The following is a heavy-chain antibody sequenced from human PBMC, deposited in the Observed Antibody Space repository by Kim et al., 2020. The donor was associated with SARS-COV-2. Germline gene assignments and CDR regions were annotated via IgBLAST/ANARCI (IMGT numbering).Heavy chain of an antibody. CDR1: GGTFSSYA. Sequence: SVKVSCKASGGTFSSYAISWVRQAPGQGLEWMGGIIPIFGTANYAQKFQGRVTITADESTSTAYMELSSLRSEDTAVYYCASSTDILTGYPSHHTYGMDVWGQGTTVTVSS. D-gene: IGHD3-9*01. J-gene: IGHJ6*02. CDR3: ASSTDILTGYPSHHTYGMDV. V-gene: IGHV1-69*13. CDR2: IIPIFGTA.